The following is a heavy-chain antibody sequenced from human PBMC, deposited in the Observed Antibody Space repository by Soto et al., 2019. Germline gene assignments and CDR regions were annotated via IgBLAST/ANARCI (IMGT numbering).Heavy chain of an antibody. D-gene: IGHD2-8*01. Sequence: ASVKVSCKASGYTFTSYGISWVRQAPGQGLEWMGWISAYNGNTNYAQKLQGRVTMTTDTSTSTAYMELRSLRSDDTAVYYCAREMRYCTNGVCYRSSGWFDPWGQGTLVTVSS. CDR3: AREMRYCTNGVCYRSSGWFDP. V-gene: IGHV1-18*01. CDR2: ISAYNGNT. CDR1: GYTFTSYG. J-gene: IGHJ5*02.